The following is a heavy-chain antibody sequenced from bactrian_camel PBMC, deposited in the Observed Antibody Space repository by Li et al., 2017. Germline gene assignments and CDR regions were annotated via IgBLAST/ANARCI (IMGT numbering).Heavy chain of an antibody. V-gene: IGHV3-2*01. CDR1: GFTSSRAY. Sequence: VQLVESGGGLVQPGDSLKVSCKFTGFTSSRAYMSWVRQAPGKGLEWVSSVYTDGSGPYYAEFVKGRLTMSSDNAKNTVYLQINSLKSEDTALYYCAMASGDWFGFWDYWGQGTQVTVS. J-gene: IGHJ4*01. CDR2: VYTDGSGP. D-gene: IGHD3*01. CDR3: AMASGDWFGFWDY.